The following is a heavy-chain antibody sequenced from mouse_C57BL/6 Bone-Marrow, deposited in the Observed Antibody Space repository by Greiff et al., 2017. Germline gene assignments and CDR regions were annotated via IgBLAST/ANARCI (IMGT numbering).Heavy chain of an antibody. Sequence: QVQLQQPGAELVKPGASVKLSCKASGYTFTSYWMQWVKQRPGQGLEWIGEIDPSDSYTNYNQKFKGKATLTVDTSSSTAYMQLSSLTSEDSAVYYCAREGLSGFAYWGQGTRVTVSA. CDR3: AREGLSGFAY. CDR1: GYTFTSYW. CDR2: IDPSDSYT. V-gene: IGHV1-50*01. J-gene: IGHJ3*01. D-gene: IGHD2-4*01.